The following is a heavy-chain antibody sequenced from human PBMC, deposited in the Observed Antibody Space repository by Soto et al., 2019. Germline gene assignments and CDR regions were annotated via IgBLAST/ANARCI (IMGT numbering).Heavy chain of an antibody. V-gene: IGHV4-39*01. CDR2: IYYSGST. CDR3: ARLGGGYSSSSRPY. Sequence: PSETLSLTCTVSGGSISSSSYYWGWIRQPPGKGLEWIGSIYYSGSTYYNPSLKSRVTISVDTSKNQFSLKLSSVTAADTVVYYCARLGGGYSSSSRPYWGQGTLVTVSS. CDR1: GGSISSSSYY. D-gene: IGHD6-6*01. J-gene: IGHJ4*02.